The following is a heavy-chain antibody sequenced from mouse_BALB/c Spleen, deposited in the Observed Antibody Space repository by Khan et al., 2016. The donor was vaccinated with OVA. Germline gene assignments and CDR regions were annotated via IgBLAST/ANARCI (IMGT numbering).Heavy chain of an antibody. D-gene: IGHD1-1*01. CDR1: GFTFSTYG. CDR2: VSTGGHYT. J-gene: IGHJ3*01. V-gene: IGHV5-6*01. Sequence: VQLKESGGDVVKPGGSLKLSCAASGFTFSTYGMSWVRQTPDKRLEWVATVSTGGHYTYYPDTVKGRFTISRDNAKNTLYLQMNSLKSEDTAMFYCARLAYYYGSEGFAYWGQGTLVTGSS. CDR3: ARLAYYYGSEGFAY.